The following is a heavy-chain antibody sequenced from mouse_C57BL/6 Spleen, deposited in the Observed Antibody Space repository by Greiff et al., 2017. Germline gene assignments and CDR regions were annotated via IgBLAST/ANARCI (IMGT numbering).Heavy chain of an antibody. Sequence: VQLQQSGAELMKPGASVKLSCKATGYTFTGYWIEWVKQRPGHGLEWIGEILPGSGSTNYNEKFKGKATFTADTSSNTAYMQRSSLTTEDSAIYYCASRDSSGFWFAYWGQGTLVTVSA. D-gene: IGHD3-2*02. CDR3: ASRDSSGFWFAY. CDR1: GYTFTGYW. J-gene: IGHJ3*01. CDR2: ILPGSGST. V-gene: IGHV1-9*01.